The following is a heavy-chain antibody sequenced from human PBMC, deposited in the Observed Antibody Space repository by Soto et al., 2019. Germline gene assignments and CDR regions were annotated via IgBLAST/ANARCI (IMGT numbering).Heavy chain of an antibody. J-gene: IGHJ4*02. CDR1: GFSHNTSGLY. V-gene: IGHV2-70*11. CDR3: ARIRDSYGSLDY. D-gene: IGHD5-18*01. CDR2: IGWDDDK. Sequence: SGPTLVNPTQTLTLTCTFSGFSHNTSGLYVSWIRQPPGKALEWLARIGWDDDKYYSTSLKTRLTISKDTSKNQVVLTRTNMDPVDTSTYYCARIRDSYGSLDYWGQGTQVSVTS.